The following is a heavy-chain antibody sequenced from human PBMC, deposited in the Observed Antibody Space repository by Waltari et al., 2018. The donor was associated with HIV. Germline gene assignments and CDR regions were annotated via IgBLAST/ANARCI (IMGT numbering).Heavy chain of an antibody. CDR3: ARDRYDSSGYLATYNNYYGVDV. CDR2: IYHSGGA. CDR1: GYSISSGYY. V-gene: IGHV4-38-2*02. Sequence: QVQLQESGPGLVKPSETLSLTCTVSGYSISSGYYWGWIRQPPGKGLEWIGSIYHSGGAYYKSSLKSRVTISVDTSKNQFSLKLSSATAADTAVYYCARDRYDSSGYLATYNNYYGVDVWGQGTTVTVSS. D-gene: IGHD3-22*01. J-gene: IGHJ6*02.